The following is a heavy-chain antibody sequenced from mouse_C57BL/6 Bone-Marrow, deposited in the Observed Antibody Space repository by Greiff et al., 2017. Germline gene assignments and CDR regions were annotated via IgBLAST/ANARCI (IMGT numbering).Heavy chain of an antibody. V-gene: IGHV1-69*01. CDR2: IDPSDSYT. CDR3: ATHYFDY. CDR1: GYTFTSYW. Sequence: VQLQQPGAELVMPGASVKLSCKASGYTFTSYWMHWVKQRPGQGLEWIGEIDPSDSYTNYNQKFKGKSTLTVDKSYSTAYMQLSSLTSEDSAVYYCATHYFDYWGQGTTLTVSS. J-gene: IGHJ2*01.